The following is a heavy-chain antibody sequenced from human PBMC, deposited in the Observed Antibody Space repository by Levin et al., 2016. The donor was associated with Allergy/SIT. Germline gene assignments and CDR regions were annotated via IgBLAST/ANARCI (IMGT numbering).Heavy chain of an antibody. D-gene: IGHD1-26*01. J-gene: IGHJ4*02. V-gene: IGHV3-48*02. Sequence: GESLKISCAASGFTFSSYSMNWVRQAPGKGLEWVSYISSSSTTIYYADSVKGRFTISRDNAKNSLYLQMNSLRDEDTAVYYCARDPAHSGTYYRVYWGQGTLVTVSS. CDR3: ARDPAHSGTYYRVY. CDR1: GFTFSSYS. CDR2: ISSSSTTI.